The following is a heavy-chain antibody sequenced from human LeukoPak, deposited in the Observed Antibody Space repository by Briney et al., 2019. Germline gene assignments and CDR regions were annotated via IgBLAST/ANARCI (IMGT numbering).Heavy chain of an antibody. D-gene: IGHD6-13*01. V-gene: IGHV3-30*04. CDR1: GFTFSSYA. J-gene: IGHJ4*02. CDR3: ARGFGSSWSGDY. CDR2: ISYDGRNK. Sequence: GGSLRLSCAASGFTFSSYAMHWVRQAPGKGLEWVAVISYDGRNKYYADSVKGRFTISRDNSKSTLYLQMNSLRTEDTAVYYCARGFGSSWSGDYWGQGTLVTVSS.